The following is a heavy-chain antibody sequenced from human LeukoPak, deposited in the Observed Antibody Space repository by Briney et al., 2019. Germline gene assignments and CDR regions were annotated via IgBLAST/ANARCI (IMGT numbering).Heavy chain of an antibody. CDR1: GFTFSSYG. V-gene: IGHV3-30*02. J-gene: IGHJ4*02. D-gene: IGHD5-24*01. CDR2: IRYDGSNK. Sequence: GGSLRLSCAASGFTFSSYGMHWVRQAPGKGLEWVAFIRYDGSNKYYADSVKGRFTISRDNSKNTLYLQMNSLRAEDMAVYYCARGTGRWLQWDFDYWGQGTLVTVSS. CDR3: ARGTGRWLQWDFDY.